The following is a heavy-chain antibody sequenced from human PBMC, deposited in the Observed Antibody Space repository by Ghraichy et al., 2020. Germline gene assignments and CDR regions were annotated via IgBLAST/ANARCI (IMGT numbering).Heavy chain of an antibody. Sequence: GGSLRLSCAASGFTFNNYAMTWVRQSPGKGLEWVSAISGSAVNTFYADSVKGRFTISRDNSKNTVYLQMNSLRAEDTAIYYCAKGLEGLNYCNIRSCYHGGVDYWGQGTQVTVSS. CDR1: GFTFNNYA. D-gene: IGHD2/OR15-2a*01. CDR3: AKGLEGLNYCNIRSCYHGGVDY. CDR2: ISGSAVNT. J-gene: IGHJ4*02. V-gene: IGHV3-23*01.